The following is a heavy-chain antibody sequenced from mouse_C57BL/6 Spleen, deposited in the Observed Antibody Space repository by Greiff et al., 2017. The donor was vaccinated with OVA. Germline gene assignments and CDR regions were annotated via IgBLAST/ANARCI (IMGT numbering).Heavy chain of an antibody. CDR1: GFTFSSYG. V-gene: IGHV5-6*01. Sequence: EVMLVESGGDLVKPGGSLKLSCAASGFTFSSYGMSWVRQTPDKRLEWVATISSGGSYTYYPDSVKGRFTISRDNAKNTLYLQMSSLKSEDTAMYYCARETTVVARAMDYWGQGTSVTVSS. CDR2: ISSGGSYT. J-gene: IGHJ4*01. D-gene: IGHD1-1*01. CDR3: ARETTVVARAMDY.